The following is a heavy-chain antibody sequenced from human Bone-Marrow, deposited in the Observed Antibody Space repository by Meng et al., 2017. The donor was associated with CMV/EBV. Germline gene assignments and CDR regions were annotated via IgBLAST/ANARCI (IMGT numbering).Heavy chain of an antibody. D-gene: IGHD3-22*01. CDR3: ARGWYYDSSGYPAPHFGY. CDR2: ISSSSSTI. J-gene: IGHJ4*02. V-gene: IGHV3-48*04. Sequence: GGSLRLSCSVSGLTFSNAWMSWVRQAPGKGLEWVSYISSSSSTIYYADSVKGRFTISRDNAKNSLYLQMNSLRAEDTAVYYCARGWYYDSSGYPAPHFGYWGQGTLVTVSS. CDR1: GLTFSNAW.